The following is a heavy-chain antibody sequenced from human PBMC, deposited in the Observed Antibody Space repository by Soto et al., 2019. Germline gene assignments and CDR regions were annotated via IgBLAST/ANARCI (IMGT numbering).Heavy chain of an antibody. Sequence: ASVKVSCKASGYTFTSYAMHWVRQAPGERLEWMGWINAGNGNTKYSQKFQRRVTITRDTSASTAYMELSSLRSEDTAVYYCAKDYYDSSGYYPPALLFDYWGQGTLVTVSS. CDR3: AKDYYDSSGYYPPALLFDY. CDR2: INAGNGNT. CDR1: GYTFTSYA. D-gene: IGHD3-22*01. V-gene: IGHV1-3*01. J-gene: IGHJ4*02.